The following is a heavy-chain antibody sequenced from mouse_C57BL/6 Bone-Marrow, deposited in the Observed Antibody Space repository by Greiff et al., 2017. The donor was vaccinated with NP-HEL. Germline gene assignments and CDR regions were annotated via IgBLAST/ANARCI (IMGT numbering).Heavy chain of an antibody. D-gene: IGHD1-1*01. CDR2: ISSGGDYI. CDR1: GFTFSSYA. V-gene: IGHV5-9-1*02. J-gene: IGHJ3*01. CDR3: TRDQDRDYYYGSSHGAWFAY. Sequence: EVQRVESGEGLVKPGGSLKLSCAASGFTFSSYAMSWVRQTPEKRLEWVAYISSGGDYIYYADPVKGRFTISRDNARNTLYLQMSSLKSEDTAMYYCTRDQDRDYYYGSSHGAWFAYWGQGTLVTVSA.